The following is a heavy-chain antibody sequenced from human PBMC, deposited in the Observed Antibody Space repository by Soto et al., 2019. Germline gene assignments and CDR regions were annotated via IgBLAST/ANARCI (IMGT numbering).Heavy chain of an antibody. Sequence: PGGSLRLSCAASGFTFNIYWMHWVRQAPGKGLVWVSRINSDASSTNYADTVKGRFTISRDNAKNTLYLQMNSLRAEDTALYYCARDNWHDDGDEYWGQGTLVTVSS. CDR1: GFTFNIYW. CDR3: ARDNWHDDGDEY. D-gene: IGHD1-1*01. V-gene: IGHV3-74*01. CDR2: INSDASST. J-gene: IGHJ4*02.